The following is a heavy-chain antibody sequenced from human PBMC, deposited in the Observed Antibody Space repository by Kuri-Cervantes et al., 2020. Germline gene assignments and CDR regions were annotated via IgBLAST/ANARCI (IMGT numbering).Heavy chain of an antibody. D-gene: IGHD3-10*01. CDR1: GFSLSNARMG. Sequence: SGPTLVKPTETLTLTCTVSGFSLSNARMGVSWIRQPPGKGLEWIGYIYYSGSTNYNPSLKSRVTISVDLSKNQFSLKLSSVTAADTAVYYCARGPGTMVRGVIFVRGSGWFDPWGQGTLVTVSS. V-gene: IGHV4-61*01. J-gene: IGHJ5*02. CDR3: ARGPGTMVRGVIFVRGSGWFDP. CDR2: IYYSGST.